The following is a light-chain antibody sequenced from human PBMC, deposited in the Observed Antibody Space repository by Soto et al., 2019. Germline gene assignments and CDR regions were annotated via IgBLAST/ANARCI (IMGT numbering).Light chain of an antibody. V-gene: IGKV1-39*01. J-gene: IGKJ5*01. Sequence: DIQISHCPSSVYASXAAGVTITXXASQSISSYLNWYQQKPGKAPKLLIYAASSLQSGVPSRFSGSGSGTDFTLTISSLQPEDFATYYCQQSYSTPITFGQGTRLEIK. CDR2: AAS. CDR3: QQSYSTPIT. CDR1: QSISSY.